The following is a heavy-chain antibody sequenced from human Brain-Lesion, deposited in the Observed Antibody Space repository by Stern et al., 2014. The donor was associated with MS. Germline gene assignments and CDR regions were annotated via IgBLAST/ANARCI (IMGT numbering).Heavy chain of an antibody. CDR1: GGSISSGGYY. D-gene: IGHD2-8*01. V-gene: IGHV4-31*03. Sequence: VHLVESGPGLVKPSQTLSLTCTVSGGSISSGGYYWSWIRQHPGKGLEWIGYIHYSGSTYYNSALKSRVTISRDTSKNQFSLNLNSVTAADTAVYYCARVGVYVQTGWFDPWGQGALVTVSS. CDR2: IHYSGST. J-gene: IGHJ5*02. CDR3: ARVGVYVQTGWFDP.